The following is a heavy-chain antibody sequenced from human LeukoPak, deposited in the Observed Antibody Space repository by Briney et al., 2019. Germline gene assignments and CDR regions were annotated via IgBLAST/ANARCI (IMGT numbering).Heavy chain of an antibody. D-gene: IGHD5-24*01. J-gene: IGHJ4*02. V-gene: IGHV1-8*01. Sequence: ASVKVSCKASGYTFSYYDINWVRQATGQGLEWMGRINPGSDNTDYAPKFQGRVTMTQDSSINTVYMELSSLRSEDAAVYYCARNMALDYWGQGSLVTVSS. CDR1: GYTFSYYD. CDR3: ARNMALDY. CDR2: INPGSDNT.